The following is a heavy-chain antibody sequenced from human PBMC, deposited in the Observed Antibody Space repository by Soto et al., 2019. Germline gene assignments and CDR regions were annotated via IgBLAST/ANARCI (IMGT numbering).Heavy chain of an antibody. D-gene: IGHD4-17*01. CDR3: ARGATVVIGTGWFDP. CDR2: IIPILGIA. Sequence: ASVKVSCKASGGTFSSYTISWVRQAPGQGLEWMGRIIPILGIANYAQKFQGRVTITADKSTSTAYMELSSLRSEDTAVYYCARGATVVIGTGWFDPWGQGTLVTVS. CDR1: GGTFSSYT. J-gene: IGHJ5*02. V-gene: IGHV1-69*02.